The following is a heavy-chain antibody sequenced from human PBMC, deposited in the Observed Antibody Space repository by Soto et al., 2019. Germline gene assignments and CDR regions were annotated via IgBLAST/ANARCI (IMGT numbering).Heavy chain of an antibody. V-gene: IGHV1-3*01. CDR3: AREYQIYYGSGSTDYYYYWAV. J-gene: IGHJ6*03. CDR2: INAGNGNT. D-gene: IGHD3-10*01. CDR1: GYTFTSYA. Sequence: GASVKVSCKASGYTFTSYAMHWVRQAPGQRLEWMGWINAGNGNTKYSQKFQGRVTITRDTSASTAYMELSSLRSEDTAVYYCAREYQIYYGSGSTDYYYYWAVWGKGTRVTVSS.